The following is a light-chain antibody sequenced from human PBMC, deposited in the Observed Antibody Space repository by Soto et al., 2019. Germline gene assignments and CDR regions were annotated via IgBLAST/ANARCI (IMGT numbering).Light chain of an antibody. CDR3: NSFAGATHVV. J-gene: IGLJ2*01. Sequence: QSALTQPPSASGSPGQSVTITCTGTSNDVGGYNYVSWYQQHPGKAPKLMIYEVNKRPSRVPDRFSGSKSGNMASLTVSGLQADDEADYYCNSFAGATHVVFGGGTKLTVL. CDR1: SNDVGGYNY. CDR2: EVN. V-gene: IGLV2-8*01.